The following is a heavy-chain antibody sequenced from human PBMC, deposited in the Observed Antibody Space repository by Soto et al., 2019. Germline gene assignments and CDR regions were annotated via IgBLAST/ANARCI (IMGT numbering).Heavy chain of an antibody. CDR2: ISGSGGST. Sequence: VGSLRLSCAASGFTFSSYAMSWVRQAPGKGLEWVSAISGSGGSTYYADSVKGRFTISRDNSKNTLYLQMNSLRAEDTAVYYCAKGEAYFDWLTHFDYWGQGTLVTVS. D-gene: IGHD3-9*01. CDR1: GFTFSSYA. CDR3: AKGEAYFDWLTHFDY. V-gene: IGHV3-23*01. J-gene: IGHJ4*02.